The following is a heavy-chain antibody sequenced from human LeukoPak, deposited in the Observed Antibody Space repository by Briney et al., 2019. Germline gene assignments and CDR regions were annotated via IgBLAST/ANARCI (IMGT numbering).Heavy chain of an antibody. CDR1: GGSISSSY. J-gene: IGHJ6*03. D-gene: IGHD6-13*01. V-gene: IGHV4-59*01. CDR2: IYYSGST. CDR3: AREQQLDHYYYYYMDV. Sequence: PSETLSLTCTVPGGSISSSYWSWIRQPPGKGLEWIGSIYYSGSTNYNPSLKSRVTISVDTSKNQFSLKLSSVTAADTAVYYCAREQQLDHYYYYYMDVWGKGTTVTISS.